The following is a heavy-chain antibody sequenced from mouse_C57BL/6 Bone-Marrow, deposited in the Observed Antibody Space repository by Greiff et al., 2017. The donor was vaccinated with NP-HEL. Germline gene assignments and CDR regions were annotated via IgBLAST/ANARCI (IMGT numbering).Heavy chain of an antibody. CDR3: ARLLGFTNDV. D-gene: IGHD1-1*01. CDR2: IYPGNGDT. CDR1: GYTFTSYY. Sequence: LQQSGAELVRPGASVKMSCKASGYTFTSYYMHWVKQTPRQGLAWIGAIYPGNGDTSYNQKFKGQATLTVDKSSSTAYMQLSSLTSEDSAVYFCARLLGFTNDVWGTGTTVTVSS. J-gene: IGHJ1*03. V-gene: IGHV1-12*01.